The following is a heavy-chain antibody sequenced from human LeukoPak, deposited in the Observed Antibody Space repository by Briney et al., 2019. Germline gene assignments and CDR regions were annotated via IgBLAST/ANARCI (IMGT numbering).Heavy chain of an antibody. CDR3: ARGQRRAYFDY. J-gene: IGHJ4*02. CDR2: IFYSGTT. D-gene: IGHD1-26*01. Sequence: SETLSLTCTVSGGSISSYYWSWIRQPPGKGLEWIGFIFYSGTTNYNPSLKSRVTISVDTSKNQFSLKLSSVTAADTAVYYCARGQRRAYFDYWGQGTLVTVSS. V-gene: IGHV4-59*12. CDR1: GGSISSYY.